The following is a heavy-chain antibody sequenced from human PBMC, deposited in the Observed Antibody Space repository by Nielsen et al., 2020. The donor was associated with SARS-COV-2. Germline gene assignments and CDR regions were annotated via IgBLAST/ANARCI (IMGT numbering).Heavy chain of an antibody. CDR2: ISYDGSNK. V-gene: IGHV3-30*03. D-gene: IGHD1/OR15-1a*01. CDR3: ATSYGMDV. CDR1: GFTFSSYG. J-gene: IGHJ6*02. Sequence: GESLKISCAASGFTFSSYGMHWVRQAPGKGLEWVAVISYDGSNKYYADSVKGRFTISRDNSKNTLYLQMNSLRAEDTAVYYCATSYGMDVWGQGTTVTVSS.